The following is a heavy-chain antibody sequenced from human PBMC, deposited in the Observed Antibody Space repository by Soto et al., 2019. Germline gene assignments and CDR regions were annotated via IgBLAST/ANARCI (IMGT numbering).Heavy chain of an antibody. Sequence: QVQLQESGPGLVKPSGTLSLTCAVSGGSISSGDWCWSWVRQSPGKGLEWIGEIYYSGSTTYNPSLKSRVTISADKSENQFSLRLSSVTAADTAVYYCARHGCDSIFGSLDYWGQGTLVTVSS. J-gene: IGHJ4*02. CDR3: ARHGCDSIFGSLDY. D-gene: IGHD2-21*02. V-gene: IGHV4-4*02. CDR1: GGSISSGDW. CDR2: IYYSGST.